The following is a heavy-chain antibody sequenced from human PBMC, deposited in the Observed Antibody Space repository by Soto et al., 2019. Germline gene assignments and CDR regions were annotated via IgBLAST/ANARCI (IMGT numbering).Heavy chain of an antibody. D-gene: IGHD2-2*01. Sequence: ASVKVSCKASGGTFSSYTISWVRQAPGQGLEWMGRIIPILGIANYAQKFQGRVTITADKSTSTAYMELSSLRSEDTAVYYCASAYCSSTSCYVKDFDYYYYYMDVWGKGTTVTVSS. V-gene: IGHV1-69*02. J-gene: IGHJ6*03. CDR1: GGTFSSYT. CDR2: IIPILGIA. CDR3: ASAYCSSTSCYVKDFDYYYYYMDV.